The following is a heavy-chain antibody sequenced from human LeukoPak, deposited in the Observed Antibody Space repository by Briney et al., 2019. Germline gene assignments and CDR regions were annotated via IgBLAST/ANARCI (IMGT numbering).Heavy chain of an antibody. CDR1: GFTFDDYA. Sequence: PGRSLRLSCAASGFTFDDYAMHWVRQAPGKGLEWVSGISWNSGSIGYADSVKGRFTISRDNAKNSLYLQMNSLRAEDTALYYCAKDSSGDYGESTGMDVWGQGTPVTVSS. CDR3: AKDSSGDYGESTGMDV. CDR2: ISWNSGSI. V-gene: IGHV3-9*01. D-gene: IGHD4-17*01. J-gene: IGHJ6*02.